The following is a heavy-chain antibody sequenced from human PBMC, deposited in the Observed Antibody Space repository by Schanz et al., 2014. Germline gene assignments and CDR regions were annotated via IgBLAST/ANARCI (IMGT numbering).Heavy chain of an antibody. CDR2: INPANGNT. CDR1: GYTLKDHA. V-gene: IGHV1-3*01. CDR3: ARDLRAAAESWFDP. Sequence: QVQLVQSGPEAKKPGASVKVSCQASGYTLKDHAMHWVRQAPGQSLEWRSWINPANGNTHYSPRLNGRVSISSDTAASTVYLHFSSLKSDDTSVYYCARDLRAAAESWFDPWGQGTPXTVSS. D-gene: IGHD6-13*01. J-gene: IGHJ5*02.